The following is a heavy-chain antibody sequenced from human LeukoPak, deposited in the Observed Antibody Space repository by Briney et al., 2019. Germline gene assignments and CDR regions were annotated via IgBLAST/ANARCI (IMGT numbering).Heavy chain of an antibody. D-gene: IGHD6-19*01. CDR1: GFTFSSYS. V-gene: IGHV3-21*01. CDR2: ISSSSSYI. J-gene: IGHJ4*02. Sequence: GGSLRLSCAASGFTFSSYSMNWVRQAPGKGLEWVSSISSSSSYIYYADSVKGRFTISRDSAKNSLYLQMNSLRAEDTAVYYCAREHQWLAFDYWGQGTLVTVSS. CDR3: AREHQWLAFDY.